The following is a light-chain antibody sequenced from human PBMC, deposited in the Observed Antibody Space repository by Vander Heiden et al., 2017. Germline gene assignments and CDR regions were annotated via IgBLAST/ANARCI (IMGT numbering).Light chain of an antibody. J-gene: IGLJ2*01. V-gene: IGLV2-14*01. Sequence: SALTQPASVSGSPGQSLTISCTGTSSDVGGYNYVSWYQQHPGKAPKLMIYDVSNRPSGVSNRFSGSKSGNTASLTISGLQAEDEADYYCSSYTSSSTPLVFGGGTKLTVL. CDR2: DVS. CDR3: SSYTSSSTPLV. CDR1: SSDVGGYNY.